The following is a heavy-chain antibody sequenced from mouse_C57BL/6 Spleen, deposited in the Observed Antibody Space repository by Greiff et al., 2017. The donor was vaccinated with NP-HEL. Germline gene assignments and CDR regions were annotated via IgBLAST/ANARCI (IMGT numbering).Heavy chain of an antibody. CDR3: AREDYDGVHYAMDY. CDR2: IYPRSGNT. Sequence: QVQLQQSGAELARPGASVKLSCKASGYTFTSYGISWVKQRTGQGLEWIGEIYPRSGNTYYNEKFKGKATLTADKSSSTAYMELRSLTSEDSAVYFCAREDYDGVHYAMDYWGQGTSVTVSS. V-gene: IGHV1-81*01. CDR1: GYTFTSYG. D-gene: IGHD2-4*01. J-gene: IGHJ4*01.